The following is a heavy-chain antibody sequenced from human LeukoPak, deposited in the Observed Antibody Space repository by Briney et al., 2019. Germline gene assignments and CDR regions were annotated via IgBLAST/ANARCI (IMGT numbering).Heavy chain of an antibody. CDR1: GGTFSSYA. D-gene: IGHD5-24*01. CDR2: IIPIFGTA. Sequence: ASVKVSCKASGGTFSSYAISWVRQAPGQGLEWVGGIIPIFGTANYEQKFQGRVTITTDESTSTAYMELSSLRSEDTAVYYCARGDGYNAMNYYFDYWGQGTLVTVSS. CDR3: ARGDGYNAMNYYFDY. V-gene: IGHV1-69*05. J-gene: IGHJ4*02.